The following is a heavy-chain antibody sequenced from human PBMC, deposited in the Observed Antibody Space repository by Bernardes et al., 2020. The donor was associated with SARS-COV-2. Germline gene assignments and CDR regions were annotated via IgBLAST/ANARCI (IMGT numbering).Heavy chain of an antibody. V-gene: IGHV3-23*01. CDR1: RFTFSNYA. D-gene: IGHD3-22*01. CDR2: ISGSGDST. Sequence: GGSLRLSCAASRFTFSNYAMNWVRQAPGKGPEWVSGISGSGDSTYYAESVKGRFSISRDNSKNTLYLQMNSLRAEDTAVYYCAREVPKHRDSSGYAHYYYAMDVWGQGTTVTVSS. J-gene: IGHJ6*02. CDR3: AREVPKHRDSSGYAHYYYAMDV.